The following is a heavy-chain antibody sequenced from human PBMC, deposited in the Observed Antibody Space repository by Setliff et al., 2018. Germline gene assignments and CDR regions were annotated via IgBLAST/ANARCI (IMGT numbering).Heavy chain of an antibody. V-gene: IGHV4-61*09. CDR2: IHSSGSA. CDR3: ARDWEITVVREVTQYYYYMDI. D-gene: IGHD3-10*01. J-gene: IGHJ6*03. CDR1: GASISSGSYY. Sequence: SETLSLTCTVSGASISSGSYYWSWIRQPAGKGLEWIGHIHSSGSANYNSSLESRLTMSLDPSKKQFPLKLRSVTAADTAVYYCARDWEITVVREVTQYYYYMDIWGKGNAVTVSS.